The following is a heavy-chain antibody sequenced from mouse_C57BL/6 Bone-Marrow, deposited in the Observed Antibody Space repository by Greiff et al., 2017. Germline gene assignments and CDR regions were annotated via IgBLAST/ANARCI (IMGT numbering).Heavy chain of an antibody. CDR1: GYTFTSYW. J-gene: IGHJ2*01. V-gene: IGHV1-61*01. D-gene: IGHD2-5*01. Sequence: QVQLKQPGAELVRPGSSVKLSCKASGYTFTSYWMDWVKQRPGQGLEWIGNIYPSDSETHYNQKFKDKATLTVDKSSSTAYMQLSSLTSEVSAVYYCAILIAYSYSNYVDYWGQGTTLTVSS. CDR2: IYPSDSET. CDR3: AILIAYSYSNYVDY.